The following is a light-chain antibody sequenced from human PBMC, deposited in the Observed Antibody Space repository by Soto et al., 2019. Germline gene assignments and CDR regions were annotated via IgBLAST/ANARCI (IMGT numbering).Light chain of an antibody. CDR1: RSDIGDSNF. V-gene: IGLV2-14*01. CDR3: ASFRSGTILV. J-gene: IGLJ1*01. CDR2: EVN. Sequence: QSVLTQPASASGSPGQSVTVSCTGPRSDIGDSNFISWYQHSPGKAPRLLIYEVNNRPSGVSKRFSGSKAGNTASLTISGLLDDDEADYFCASFRSGTILVFGSGTKVTVL.